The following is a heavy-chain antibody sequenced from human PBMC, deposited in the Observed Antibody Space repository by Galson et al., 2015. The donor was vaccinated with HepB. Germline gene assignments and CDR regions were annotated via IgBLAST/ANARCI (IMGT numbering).Heavy chain of an antibody. CDR1: GFTFSSYA. J-gene: IGHJ6*03. V-gene: IGHV3-23*01. CDR3: AKDSPHGPNYDFWSGYYPPRRYMDV. Sequence: SLRLSCAASGFTFSSYAMSWARQAPGKGLEWVSAISGSGGHTYYADSVRGRFTISRDNSKNTLWLQMNSLRAEDTAVYYCAKDSPHGPNYDFWSGYYPPRRYMDVWGKGTTVTVSS. D-gene: IGHD3-3*01. CDR2: ISGSGGHT.